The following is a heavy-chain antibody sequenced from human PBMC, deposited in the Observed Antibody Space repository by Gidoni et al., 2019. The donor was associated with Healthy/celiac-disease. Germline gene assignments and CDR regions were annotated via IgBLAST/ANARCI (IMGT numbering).Heavy chain of an antibody. CDR3: ARDRSRSTSCYDY. V-gene: IGHV3-33*01. J-gene: IGHJ4*02. D-gene: IGHD2-2*01. Sequence: QVQLVESGGGVVQPGRSLRLSCAASGFTFSSDGMDWVRQAPGKGLAWVAVIWYDGSKKYYADSVKGRFTISRDNSKNTLYLQMNSLRAEDTAVYYCARDRSRSTSCYDYWGQGTLVTVSS. CDR1: GFTFSSDG. CDR2: IWYDGSKK.